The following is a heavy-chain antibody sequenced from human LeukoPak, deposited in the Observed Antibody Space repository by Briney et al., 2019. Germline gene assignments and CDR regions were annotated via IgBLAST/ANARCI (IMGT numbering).Heavy chain of an antibody. Sequence: GGSLRLSCAASGSTFSSYAMTWVRQAPGKGLEWVSALSGSDGSTYYADSVKGRFTISRDNSKNTLYLQMNSLRAEDTAVYYCAKDRAPRTYYYDTSGYYYDYWGQGTLVTVSS. CDR3: AKDRAPRTYYYDTSGYYYDY. J-gene: IGHJ4*02. D-gene: IGHD3-22*01. CDR1: GSTFSSYA. V-gene: IGHV3-23*01. CDR2: LSGSDGST.